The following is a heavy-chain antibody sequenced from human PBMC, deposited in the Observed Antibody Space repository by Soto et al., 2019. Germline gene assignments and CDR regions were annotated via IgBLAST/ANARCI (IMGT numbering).Heavy chain of an antibody. D-gene: IGHD2-8*01. V-gene: IGHV1-18*04. CDR3: ARVGNNGWPLEYDY. CDR1: GYTFTTYG. CDR2: IGGYNGDS. Sequence: QPPLVQSGAEVRKPGASVNVSCKASGYTFTTYGISWVRQAPGQGLEWMGWIGGYNGDSHNAQKFQGRLTMTRDTSTKTAYMELRSLRPDDTAVYYCARVGNNGWPLEYDYGGQGTLVIVSS. J-gene: IGHJ4*02.